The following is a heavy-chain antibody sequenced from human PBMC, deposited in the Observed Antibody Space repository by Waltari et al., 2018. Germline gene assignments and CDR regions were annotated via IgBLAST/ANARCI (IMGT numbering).Heavy chain of an antibody. CDR2: INHSENT. V-gene: IGHV4-34*02. D-gene: IGHD3-10*01. J-gene: IGHJ4*02. CDR1: GGSFSGYV. CDR3: ARGRRISMIRGTWGFDY. Sequence: QVQLQQWGAGLLKPSETLSLTCAVDGGSFSGYVWSWIRQPPGKGLEWIGEINHSENTNYNPSLKSRVTMSVDTSKNQFSLNLSSVTAADTAVYYCARGRRISMIRGTWGFDYWGQGTLVTVSS.